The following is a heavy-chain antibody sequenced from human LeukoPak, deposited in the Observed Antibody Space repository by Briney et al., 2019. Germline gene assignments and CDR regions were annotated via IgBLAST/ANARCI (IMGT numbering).Heavy chain of an antibody. CDR2: IYYSGST. CDR1: GGSISSGGYY. V-gene: IGHV4-31*03. Sequence: SSETLSLTCTVSGGSISSGGYYWSSIRQHPGKGLEWIGYIYYSGSTYYNPSLKSRVTISVDTSKNQFSLKLSSVTAADTAVYYCARDYCSSTSCYSWWFDPWGQGTLVTVSS. J-gene: IGHJ5*02. D-gene: IGHD2-2*01. CDR3: ARDYCSSTSCYSWWFDP.